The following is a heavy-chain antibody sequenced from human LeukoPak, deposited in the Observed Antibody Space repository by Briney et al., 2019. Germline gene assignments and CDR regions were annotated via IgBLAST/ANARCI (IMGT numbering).Heavy chain of an antibody. CDR2: INPNSGGT. CDR3: ARHQQWLGRWGFYYYGMDV. Sequence: ASVKVSCKASGYTFTGYYMHWVRQAPGQGLEWMGWINPNSGGTNYAQKFQGRVTMTRDTSISTAYMELSRLRSDDTAVYYCARHQQWLGRWGFYYYGMDVWGQGTTVTVSS. D-gene: IGHD6-19*01. V-gene: IGHV1-2*02. J-gene: IGHJ6*02. CDR1: GYTFTGYY.